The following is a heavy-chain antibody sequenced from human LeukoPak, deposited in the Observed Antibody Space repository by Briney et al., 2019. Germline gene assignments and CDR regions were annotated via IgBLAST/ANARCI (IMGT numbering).Heavy chain of an antibody. D-gene: IGHD6-6*01. V-gene: IGHV3-30*02. CDR1: AFTFSSYA. CDR2: IRYDGSNK. CDR3: AKAIHSSSSGVVDY. Sequence: GGSLRLSCAASAFTFSSYAISWVRQAPGKGLEWVTFIRYDGSNKYYAESVKGRFTISRDNSKNTLYLQMSSLRAEDTAVYYCAKAIHSSSSGVVDYWGQGTLVTVSS. J-gene: IGHJ4*02.